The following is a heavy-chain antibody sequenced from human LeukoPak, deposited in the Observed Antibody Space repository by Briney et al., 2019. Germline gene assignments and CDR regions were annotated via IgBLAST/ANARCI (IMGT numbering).Heavy chain of an antibody. CDR2: IGGRGSST. J-gene: IGHJ4*02. V-gene: IGHV3-23*01. Sequence: GGSLRLSCVGSGFTFSSYTMTWVRQAPGKGLEWVSAIGGRGSSTYYADSVKGRFTISRDNAKNSLYLQMNSLRDEDTAVYYCARGDYDYVWGSYRPRAFDYWGQGTLVTVSS. D-gene: IGHD3-16*02. CDR1: GFTFSSYT. CDR3: ARGDYDYVWGSYRPRAFDY.